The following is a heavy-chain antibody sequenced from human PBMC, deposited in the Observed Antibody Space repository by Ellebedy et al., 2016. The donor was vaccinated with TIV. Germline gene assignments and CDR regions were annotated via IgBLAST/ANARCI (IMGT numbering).Heavy chain of an antibody. D-gene: IGHD2-15*01. CDR3: ARDRTAAS. CDR2: IKQDGSEK. Sequence: ETLSLTCAASGFTFSTYWMSWVRQAPGKGLEWVANIKQDGSEKYYVDSVKGRFTISRDNAKNSLYLQMNSLRAEDTAVYYCARDRTAASWGQGTLVTVSS. V-gene: IGHV3-7*01. J-gene: IGHJ5*02. CDR1: GFTFSTYW.